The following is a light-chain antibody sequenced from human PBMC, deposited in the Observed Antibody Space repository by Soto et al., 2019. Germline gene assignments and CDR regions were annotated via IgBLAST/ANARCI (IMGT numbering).Light chain of an antibody. J-gene: IGKJ5*01. V-gene: IGKV3-15*01. CDR3: QQYNYWPPIT. CDR1: QSVSSY. CDR2: GAS. Sequence: EIVLTQSPATLSLSPVARGPLXARSSQSVSSYLAWYQQKPGQAPRLLIFGASTRATGIPARFSGSGSGTEFTLTISSLQSEDFAVYYCQQYNYWPPITFGQGTRLEIK.